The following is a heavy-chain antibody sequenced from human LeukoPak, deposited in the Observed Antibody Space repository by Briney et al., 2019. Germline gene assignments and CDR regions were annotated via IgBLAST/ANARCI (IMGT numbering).Heavy chain of an antibody. CDR1: GGSISSYY. D-gene: IGHD4-17*01. J-gene: IGHJ5*02. V-gene: IGHV4-59*01. CDR3: AREDGDYFWFDP. CDR2: IYYSGST. Sequence: PSETLSLTCTVSGGSISSYYWSWIRQPPGKGLEWIGYIYYSGSTNYNPSLKSRVTISVDTSKNQFSLKLSSVTAADTAVYYCAREDGDYFWFDPWGQGTLVTVSS.